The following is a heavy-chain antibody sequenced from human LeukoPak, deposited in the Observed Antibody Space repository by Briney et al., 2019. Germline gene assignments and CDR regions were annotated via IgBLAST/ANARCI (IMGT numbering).Heavy chain of an antibody. Sequence: GGSLRLSCAASGFTFSSYWMSWVRQTPGKGLEWVAVISYDGSSKYYADSVKGRFTISRDNSKNSLYLQMNRLRAEDTAVYYCARGGAYRGLFSWFDPWGQGTLVTVSS. J-gene: IGHJ5*02. D-gene: IGHD4-11*01. CDR2: ISYDGSSK. V-gene: IGHV3-30*03. CDR1: GFTFSSYW. CDR3: ARGGAYRGLFSWFDP.